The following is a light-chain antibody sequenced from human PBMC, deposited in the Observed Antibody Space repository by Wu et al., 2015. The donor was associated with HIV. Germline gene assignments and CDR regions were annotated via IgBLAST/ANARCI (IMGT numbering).Light chain of an antibody. Sequence: IVLTQSPGTLSLSPGERATLSCRASQSVSSTYLAWYQQKPGQAPRLLIYGVSSRATGIPDRFSGSGSGTDFTLTISRLEPEDFAVYYCQQYGSSPYTFGQGTKLRSN. J-gene: IGKJ2*01. CDR2: GVS. CDR3: QQYGSSPYT. V-gene: IGKV3-20*01. CDR1: QSVSSTY.